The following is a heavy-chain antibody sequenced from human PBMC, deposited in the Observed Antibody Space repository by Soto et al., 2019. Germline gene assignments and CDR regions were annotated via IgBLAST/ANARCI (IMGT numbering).Heavy chain of an antibody. V-gene: IGHV3-30*18. CDR3: AKDTGHSSGWPVDV. CDR1: GLTLSSYG. D-gene: IGHD6-19*01. J-gene: IGHJ6*02. Sequence: GGSMRLSCAASGLTLSSYGMHWVRQAPGKGLEWVAVISYDGSNKYYADSVKGRFTISRDNSKNTLYLQMNSLRAEDTAVYYCAKDTGHSSGWPVDVWGQGTTVTVSS. CDR2: ISYDGSNK.